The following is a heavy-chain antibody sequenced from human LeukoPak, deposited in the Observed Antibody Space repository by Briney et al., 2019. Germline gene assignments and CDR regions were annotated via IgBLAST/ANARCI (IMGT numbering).Heavy chain of an antibody. CDR3: ASFPMTTVTTKLVDY. CDR2: INPNSGGT. CDR1: GYTFTGYY. Sequence: ASVKVSCKASGYTFTGYYMHWVRQAPGQGLEWMGWINPNSGGTNYAQKFQGRVTMTRDTSISTAYMELSRLRSDDTAVYYCASFPMTTVTTKLVDYWGQGTLVTVSS. D-gene: IGHD4-11*01. J-gene: IGHJ4*02. V-gene: IGHV1-2*02.